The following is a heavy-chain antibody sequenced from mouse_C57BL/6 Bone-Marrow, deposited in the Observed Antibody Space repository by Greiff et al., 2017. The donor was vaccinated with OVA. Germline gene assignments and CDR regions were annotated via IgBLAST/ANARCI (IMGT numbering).Heavy chain of an antibody. Sequence: LVESGAELARPGASVKLSCKASGYTFTSYGISWVKQRTGQGLEWIGEIYPRSGNTYYNEKFKGKATLTADKSSSPAYMELRSLTSEDSAVYCCARYYPLYYYAMDYWGQGTSVTVSS. J-gene: IGHJ4*01. V-gene: IGHV1-81*01. D-gene: IGHD2-3*01. CDR1: GYTFTSYG. CDR3: ARYYPLYYYAMDY. CDR2: IYPRSGNT.